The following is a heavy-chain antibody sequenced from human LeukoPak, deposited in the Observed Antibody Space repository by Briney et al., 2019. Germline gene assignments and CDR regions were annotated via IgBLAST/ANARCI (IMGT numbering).Heavy chain of an antibody. J-gene: IGHJ4*02. V-gene: IGHV3-23*01. D-gene: IGHD6-19*01. Sequence: GGSLRLSCAASGFTFSTYAMSWVRQAPGKGLEGVSGISGSRSHTEYADSVKGRFTISRDNSKKTLFMQMKNLRVEDTALYYCTKEYDKTNRSPQWGFDSWGQGTLVTVSS. CDR1: GFTFSTYA. CDR3: TKEYDKTNRSPQWGFDS. CDR2: ISGSRSHT.